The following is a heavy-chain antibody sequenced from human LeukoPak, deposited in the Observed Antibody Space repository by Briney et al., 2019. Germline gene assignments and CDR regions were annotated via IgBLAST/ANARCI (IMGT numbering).Heavy chain of an antibody. CDR3: ARVVQSTDSSGFYLPEYFQH. CDR2: INHSGST. J-gene: IGHJ1*01. D-gene: IGHD3-22*01. CDR1: GGSFSGYY. Sequence: SETLSLTCAVYGGSFSGYYWSWIRQPPGKGLEWIGEINHSGSTNYNPSLKSRVTISVDTSKNQFSLKVRSVTAADTAVYYCARVVQSTDSSGFYLPEYFQHWGQGTLVTVSS. V-gene: IGHV4-34*01.